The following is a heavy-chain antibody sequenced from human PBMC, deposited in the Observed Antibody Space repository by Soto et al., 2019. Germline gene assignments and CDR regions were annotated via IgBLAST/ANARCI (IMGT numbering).Heavy chain of an antibody. J-gene: IGHJ5*02. CDR2: IYHGGST. Sequence: YETLSLTCAVSGYSISSGYYCGWLRQPPGKGLEWLGSIYHGGSTYSNPSLNSRVTLSIDMTNNHVSLILNSVTAADTAVYYCAIVGPWVPYYYDSSPYTLENWFDPWGQGTLVTVSS. CDR3: AIVGPWVPYYYDSSPYTLENWFDP. CDR1: GYSISSGYY. V-gene: IGHV4-38-2*01. D-gene: IGHD3-22*01.